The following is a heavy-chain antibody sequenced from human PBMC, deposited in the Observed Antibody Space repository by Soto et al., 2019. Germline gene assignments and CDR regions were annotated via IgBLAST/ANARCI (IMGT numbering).Heavy chain of an antibody. CDR3: APMGV. J-gene: IGHJ6*02. Sequence: LRLSCAASGLTFSSYAMSWVRQAPGKGLEWVSAISGSDNTTYYADSVKGRFTISRDNSKNTLYLQMSSLRADDTAVCYCAPMGVWGQGTTVTVSS. V-gene: IGHV3-23*01. CDR2: ISGSDNTT. CDR1: GLTFSSYA.